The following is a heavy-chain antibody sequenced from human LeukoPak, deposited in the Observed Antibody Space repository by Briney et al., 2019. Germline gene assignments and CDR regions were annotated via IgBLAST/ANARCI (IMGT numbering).Heavy chain of an antibody. CDR1: GYSISSGCY. CDR2: IYHSGST. Sequence: KPSETLSLTCAVSGYSISSGCYWGWIRQPPGKGLEWIGSIYHSGSTYYNPSLKSRVTISVDTSKNQFSLKLSSVTAADTAVYYCARDYYYDPRNAFDIWGQGTMVTVSS. V-gene: IGHV4-38-2*02. J-gene: IGHJ3*02. D-gene: IGHD3-22*01. CDR3: ARDYYYDPRNAFDI.